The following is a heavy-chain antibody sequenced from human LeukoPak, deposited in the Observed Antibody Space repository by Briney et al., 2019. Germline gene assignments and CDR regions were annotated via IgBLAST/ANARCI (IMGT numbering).Heavy chain of an antibody. V-gene: IGHV3-23*01. CDR1: GFTFSSYA. CDR2: ISGSGGST. J-gene: IGHJ4*02. Sequence: GGSLRLSCAASGFTFSSYAMSWVRQAPGKGLEWVSAISGSGGSTYYADSVKGRSTISRDNSKDTLYLQMNSLRAEDTAVYYCAKVVRSYDFWSGLYYFDYWGQGTLVTVSS. CDR3: AKVVRSYDFWSGLYYFDY. D-gene: IGHD3-3*01.